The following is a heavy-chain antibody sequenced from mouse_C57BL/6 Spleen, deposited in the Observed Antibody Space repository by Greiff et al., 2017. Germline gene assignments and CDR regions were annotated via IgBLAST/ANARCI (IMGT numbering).Heavy chain of an antibody. V-gene: IGHV5-17*01. CDR3: ARAYYGNYEFAY. CDR2: ISSGSSTI. Sequence: EVKVVESGGGLVKPGGSLKLSCAASGFTFSDYGMHWVRQAPEKGLEWVAYISSGSSTIYYADTVKGRFTISRDNATNTLFLQITSLRSEYTAMYYCARAYYGNYEFAYWGQGTLVTVSA. D-gene: IGHD2-10*01. J-gene: IGHJ3*01. CDR1: GFTFSDYG.